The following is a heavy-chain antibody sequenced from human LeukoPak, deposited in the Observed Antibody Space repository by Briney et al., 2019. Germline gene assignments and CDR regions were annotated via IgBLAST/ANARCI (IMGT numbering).Heavy chain of an antibody. Sequence: PSETLSLTCTVSGGSISSGSYYWSWIRQPPGKGLEWIGYIYYSGSTNYNPSLKSRVTISVDTSKNQFSLKLSSMTAADTAVYYCAREGWKSGAFDIWGQGTMVTVSS. CDR2: IYYSGST. D-gene: IGHD1-1*01. V-gene: IGHV4-61*01. CDR3: AREGWKSGAFDI. J-gene: IGHJ3*02. CDR1: GGSISSGSYY.